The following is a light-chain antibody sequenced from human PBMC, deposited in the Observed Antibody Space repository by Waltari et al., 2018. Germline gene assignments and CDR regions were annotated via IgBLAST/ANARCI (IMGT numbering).Light chain of an antibody. J-gene: IGKJ1*01. CDR2: FGS. CDR3: MQALQTPWT. V-gene: IGKV2-28*01. Sequence: DIVVTQSPLSLTVTPGVSAYISCRSSQSLLDRNGFNLFDWYLQKPGQPPQLLIYFGSHRASGVPERFSGSGSGRDFTLEISRVEAEDVGVYYCMQALQTPWTFGQGAKVEIK. CDR1: QSLLDRNGFNL.